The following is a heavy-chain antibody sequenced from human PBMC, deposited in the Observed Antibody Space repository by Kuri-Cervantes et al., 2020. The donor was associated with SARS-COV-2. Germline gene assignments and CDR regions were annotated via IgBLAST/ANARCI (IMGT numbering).Heavy chain of an antibody. Sequence: ESLKIPCVVSGVAINSYNWETWARQPPGEGLQWIGEILHDGSTKFNPSLYLRVRVTLSLDKSKNLFSLNLTSVTAEDSAVYYCARDSTYTFDIWGQGTLVTVSS. D-gene: IGHD2-2*02. CDR2: ILHDGST. V-gene: IGHV4/OR15-8*01. J-gene: IGHJ3*02. CDR1: GVAINSYNW. CDR3: ARDSTYTFDI.